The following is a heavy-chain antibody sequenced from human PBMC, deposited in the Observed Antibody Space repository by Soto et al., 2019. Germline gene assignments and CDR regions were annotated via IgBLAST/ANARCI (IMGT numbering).Heavy chain of an antibody. Sequence: QVQLVESGGGVVQPGRSLRLSCAASGFTFSSYAMHWVRQAPGKGLEWVAVISYDGSNKYYADSVKGRFTISRDNSKNTLYLQMNSLRAEDTAVYYCARGGRVQLGLLDYWGQGTLVTVSS. CDR2: ISYDGSNK. CDR3: ARGGRVQLGLLDY. D-gene: IGHD1-1*01. J-gene: IGHJ4*02. V-gene: IGHV3-30-3*01. CDR1: GFTFSSYA.